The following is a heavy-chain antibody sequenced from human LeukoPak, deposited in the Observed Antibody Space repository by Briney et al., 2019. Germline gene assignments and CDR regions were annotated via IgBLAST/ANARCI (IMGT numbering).Heavy chain of an antibody. Sequence: SETLSLTCTVCGGSISSYYWSWIRQPPGKGLEWIGYIYYSGSTNYNPSLKSRVTISVDTSKNQFSLKLSSVTAADTAVYYCALESPRGVTHPFGFDIWGQGTMVTVSS. CDR3: ALESPRGVTHPFGFDI. CDR1: GGSISSYY. J-gene: IGHJ3*02. CDR2: IYYSGST. V-gene: IGHV4-59*12. D-gene: IGHD3-10*01.